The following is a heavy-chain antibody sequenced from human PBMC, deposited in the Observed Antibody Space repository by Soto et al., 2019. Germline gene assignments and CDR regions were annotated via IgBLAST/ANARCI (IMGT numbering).Heavy chain of an antibody. Sequence: XETLSLSFAVKGGPFCGCYLTWIRQSPGKGLEWIGEIHHGGSTNYNPSRKSRVTMSLDTSKNQFSLKLTSVTEADTAVYYCARGYRISMVILTTNYFDAWGQGTPVTVSS. J-gene: IGHJ4*02. CDR1: GGPFCGCY. D-gene: IGHD3-10*01. CDR2: IHHGGST. V-gene: IGHV4-34*01. CDR3: ARGYRISMVILTTNYFDA.